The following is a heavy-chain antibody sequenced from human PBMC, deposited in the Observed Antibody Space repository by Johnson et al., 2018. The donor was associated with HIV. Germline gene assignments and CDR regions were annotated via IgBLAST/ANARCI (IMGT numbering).Heavy chain of an antibody. CDR2: IGWDGGSR. CDR1: GFTFSSYA. CDR3: AKDVGNYWPDSFDI. V-gene: IGHV3-NL1*01. J-gene: IGHJ3*02. D-gene: IGHD3-22*01. Sequence: QVQLVESGGVVVQPGGSLRLSCAASGFTFSSYAMHWVRQAPGKGLEWVSLIGWDGGSRYYADSVKGRFTISRDKSKNTLYLQMNSLRSEDTALYYCAKDVGNYWPDSFDIWGQGTMVTVSS.